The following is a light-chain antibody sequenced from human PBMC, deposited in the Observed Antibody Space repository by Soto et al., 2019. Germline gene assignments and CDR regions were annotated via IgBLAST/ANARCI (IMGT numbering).Light chain of an antibody. CDR1: PAIASF. Sequence: IQLTQSPSSLSASVCYRVTITCRASPAIASFLDWYQQKPGTAPKLLIYGASTLQSGVPSILSASRSGTHYTLTLASLQPEDFATYYSKPLNRXPWTSGQGTKV. CDR2: GAS. J-gene: IGKJ1*01. V-gene: IGKV1-9*01. CDR3: KPLNRXPWT.